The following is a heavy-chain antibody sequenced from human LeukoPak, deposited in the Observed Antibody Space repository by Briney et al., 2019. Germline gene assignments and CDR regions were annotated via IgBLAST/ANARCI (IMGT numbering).Heavy chain of an antibody. CDR3: ARSFARQWLAC. CDR2: INSDGSST. CDR1: GFTFSSYW. Sequence: GGSLRLSCAASGFTFSSYWMHWVRHAPGKGLVWVSRINSDGSSTSYADSVKGRFTISRDNAKNRLYMQMNSLRAEDTAVYYCARSFARQWLACWGQGTLVTVSS. V-gene: IGHV3-74*01. J-gene: IGHJ4*02. D-gene: IGHD6-19*01.